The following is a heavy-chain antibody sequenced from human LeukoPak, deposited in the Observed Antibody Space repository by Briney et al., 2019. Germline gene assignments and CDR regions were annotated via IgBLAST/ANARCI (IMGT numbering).Heavy chain of an antibody. D-gene: IGHD6-13*01. V-gene: IGHV3-21*01. CDR3: ARDLSSSWPFDY. CDR2: ISSSSSYI. Sequence: GGSLRLSCAASGFTFRNYVIHWVRQAPGKGLEWVSSISSSSSYIYYADSVKGRFTISRDNAKNSLYLQMNSLRAEDTAVYYCARDLSSSWPFDYWGQGTLVTVSS. J-gene: IGHJ4*02. CDR1: GFTFRNYV.